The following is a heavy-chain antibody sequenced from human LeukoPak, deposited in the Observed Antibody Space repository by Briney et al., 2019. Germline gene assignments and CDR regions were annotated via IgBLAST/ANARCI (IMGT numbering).Heavy chain of an antibody. V-gene: IGHV3-48*03. Sequence: GGSLRLSCAASGFTFSSYEMNWVRQAPGKGLEWVSTISRSAATIYYADSVKGRFTISRDNAKNSLYLQMNSLRAEDTAVYYCARVGVLSSGWLLYWGQGTLVTVSS. D-gene: IGHD6-13*01. CDR1: GFTFSSYE. CDR2: ISRSAATI. J-gene: IGHJ4*02. CDR3: ARVGVLSSGWLLY.